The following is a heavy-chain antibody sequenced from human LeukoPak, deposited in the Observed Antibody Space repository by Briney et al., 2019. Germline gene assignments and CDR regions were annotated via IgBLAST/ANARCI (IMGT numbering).Heavy chain of an antibody. V-gene: IGHV3-30*18. J-gene: IGHJ6*02. D-gene: IGHD3-10*01. CDR2: ISYDGGNK. Sequence: GGSLRLSCAASGVTLSSYALHGVRQAPGKGLEWVAVISYDGGNKYYIDSVKGRFTLSRDNSKNTLYLQMNSLRAEATAVYYCAKDRFAMVRGVVMDYYYVMDVWGQGTTVTVSS. CDR3: AKDRFAMVRGVVMDYYYVMDV. CDR1: GVTLSSYA.